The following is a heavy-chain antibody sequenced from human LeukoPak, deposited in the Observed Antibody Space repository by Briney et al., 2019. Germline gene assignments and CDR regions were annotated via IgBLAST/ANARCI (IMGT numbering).Heavy chain of an antibody. V-gene: IGHV4-31*03. CDR3: ARGDYDILTGYFTYYYYGMDV. Sequence: PSQTLSLTCTVSGGSISSGGYYWSWIRQHPGKGLEWIGYIYYSGSTNYNPSLKSRVTISVDTSKNQFSLKLSSVTAADTAVYYCARGDYDILTGYFTYYYYGMDVWGQGTTVTVSS. D-gene: IGHD3-9*01. CDR1: GGSISSGGYY. J-gene: IGHJ6*02. CDR2: IYYSGST.